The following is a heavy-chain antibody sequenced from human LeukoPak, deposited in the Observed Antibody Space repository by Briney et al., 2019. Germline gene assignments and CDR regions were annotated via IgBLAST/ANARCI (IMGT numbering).Heavy chain of an antibody. J-gene: IGHJ5*02. CDR2: ISGHSATT. D-gene: IGHD2-8*02. CDR3: ARASNLLGFDP. Sequence: PGGSLRLSCAASGXTFRDYAMSWVRQAPGKGLEWVSTISGHSATTDYADSVKGRFTISRDNSKNTLYLQMNSLRAEDTAVYYCARASNLLGFDPWGQGTLVTVSS. CDR1: GXTFRDYA. V-gene: IGHV3-23*01.